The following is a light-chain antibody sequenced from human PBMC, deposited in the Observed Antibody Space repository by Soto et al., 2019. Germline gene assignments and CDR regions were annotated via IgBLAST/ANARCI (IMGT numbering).Light chain of an antibody. CDR3: ETWDSNTHV. Sequence: QLVLTQASSASASLGSSVQLTCSLSRGHSSYIIAWHQQQPGKAPRYLMRLEGNGGYNKGSGVPDRFSGSSSGADRYLTISNLQSEDEADYYCETWDSNTHVFGPGTKLTVL. CDR1: RGHSSYI. J-gene: IGLJ1*01. V-gene: IGLV4-60*03. CDR2: LEGNGGY.